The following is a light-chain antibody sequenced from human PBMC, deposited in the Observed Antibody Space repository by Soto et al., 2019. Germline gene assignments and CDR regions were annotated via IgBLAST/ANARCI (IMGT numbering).Light chain of an antibody. V-gene: IGKV3D-15*01. Sequence: VLTPSPGTLSLSPGERATLSCRASQSVGSTLAWYQQRPGQAPRLLIYDASNRATGIPARFSGSGSGTEFSLTISSLQSEDFAVYSCQQYGDWPGAFGGGTKVDIK. CDR1: QSVGST. J-gene: IGKJ4*01. CDR2: DAS. CDR3: QQYGDWPGA.